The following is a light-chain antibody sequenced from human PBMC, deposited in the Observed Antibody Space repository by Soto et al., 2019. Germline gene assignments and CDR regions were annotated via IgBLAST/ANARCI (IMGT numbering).Light chain of an antibody. J-gene: IGKJ1*01. V-gene: IGKV1-5*03. CDR2: KAS. Sequence: DNQMTQSPSTLSAFVGDRVIITCRASQRVSSWLAWYQQKPGKAPKLLIHKASSLESGVPSRFSGSGSGTEFTLTISSLQPDDFATYYCQQYNSYPWTFGQGTKVEIK. CDR1: QRVSSW. CDR3: QQYNSYPWT.